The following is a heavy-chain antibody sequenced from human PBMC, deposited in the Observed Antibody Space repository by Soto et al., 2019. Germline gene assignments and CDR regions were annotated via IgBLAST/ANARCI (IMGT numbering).Heavy chain of an antibody. CDR1: GFSLSTSGMC. D-gene: IGHD6-6*01. Sequence: SGPTLVNPTQTLTLTCTFSGFSLSTSGMCVSWIRQPPGKALEWLARIDWDDDKYYSTSLKTRLTISKDTSKNQVVLTMTNMDPVDTATYYCARIGYSSSSYGWFDPWGQGTLVTVSS. J-gene: IGHJ5*02. V-gene: IGHV2-70*11. CDR2: IDWDDDK. CDR3: ARIGYSSSSYGWFDP.